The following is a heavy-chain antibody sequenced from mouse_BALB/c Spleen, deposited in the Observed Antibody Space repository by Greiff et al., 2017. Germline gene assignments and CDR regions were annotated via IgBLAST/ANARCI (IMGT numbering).Heavy chain of an antibody. CDR3: ARDHYGYAMDY. CDR2: INSNGGST. CDR1: GFTFSSYG. V-gene: IGHV5-6-3*01. J-gene: IGHJ4*01. D-gene: IGHD1-1*02. Sequence: DVKLVESGGGLVQPGGSLKLSCAASGFTFSSYGMSWVRQTPDKRLELVATINSNGGSTYYPDSVKGRFPISRDNAKNTLYLQMSSLKSEDTAMYYCARDHYGYAMDYWGQGTSVTVSS.